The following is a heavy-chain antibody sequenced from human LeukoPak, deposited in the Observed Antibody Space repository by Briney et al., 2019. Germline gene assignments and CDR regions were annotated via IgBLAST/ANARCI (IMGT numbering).Heavy chain of an antibody. D-gene: IGHD3-10*01. CDR1: GYTFTGYY. J-gene: IGHJ4*02. CDR3: ARVLRVRGSGRLGNY. Sequence: ASVKVSRKASGYTFTGYYMHGVRHAPGQGREWVGWINPNSGGTNYAQKVQGRVTMTRDTSISTVYMELSRLRSDDTAVYYCARVLRVRGSGRLGNYWGQGTLVTVSS. V-gene: IGHV1-2*02. CDR2: INPNSGGT.